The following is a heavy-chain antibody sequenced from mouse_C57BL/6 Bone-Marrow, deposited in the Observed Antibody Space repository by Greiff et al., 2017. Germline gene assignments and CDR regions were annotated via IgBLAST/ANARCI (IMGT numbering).Heavy chain of an antibody. V-gene: IGHV1-81*01. CDR2: IYPRSGDN. Sequence: QVQLQQSGAELARPGASVKLSCKASGYTFTSYGISWVKQRTGQGLEWIGDIYPRSGDNSYNEKFKGKATLTADKSSSAEYLGIRSLTSEDSAVYCGARSAPPLISSYAMDYWGQGTSVTVSS. CDR3: ARSAPPLISSYAMDY. J-gene: IGHJ4*01. D-gene: IGHD6-1*01. CDR1: GYTFTSYG.